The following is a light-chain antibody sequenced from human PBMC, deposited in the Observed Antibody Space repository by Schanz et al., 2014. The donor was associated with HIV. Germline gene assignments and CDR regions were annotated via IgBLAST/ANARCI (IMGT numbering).Light chain of an antibody. CDR3: QQYYTTPQA. V-gene: IGKV1-39*01. CDR1: QNIGGH. Sequence: DIQMTQSPSSLSASVGDRVTITCRASQNIGGHLNWYQQKPGRAPNALIYGASTLRDGVPSRFSGSGSGTHFTLTISSLQAEDVAVYYCQQYYTTPQAFGQGTKVQIK. J-gene: IGKJ1*01. CDR2: GAS.